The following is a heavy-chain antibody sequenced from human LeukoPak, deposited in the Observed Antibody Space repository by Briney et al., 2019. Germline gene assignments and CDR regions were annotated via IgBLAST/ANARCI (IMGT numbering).Heavy chain of an antibody. Sequence: GASVHVSCMASGYTFTRYDINWVRQATGQGLEWMGWMNPNSCNTGYPQKLQGRVTMTRNTSISTAYMELSSLRSEDTAVDYCARAERYYDILTGYYPDYWGQGTLVTVPS. D-gene: IGHD3-9*01. J-gene: IGHJ4*02. CDR3: ARAERYYDILTGYYPDY. CDR2: MNPNSCNT. CDR1: GYTFTRYD. V-gene: IGHV1-8*01.